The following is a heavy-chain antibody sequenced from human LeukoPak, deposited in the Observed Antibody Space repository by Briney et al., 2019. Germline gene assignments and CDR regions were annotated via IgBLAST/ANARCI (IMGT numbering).Heavy chain of an antibody. Sequence: SETLSLTCAVYGGSFSGYYWSWIRQPPGKGLEWIGEINHSGSTNYNPSLKSRVTISVDTSKNQFSLKLSSVTAADTAVYYCARGATYYDFWSGYYYYFDYWGQGTLVTVSS. V-gene: IGHV4-34*01. CDR1: GGSFSGYY. J-gene: IGHJ4*02. D-gene: IGHD3-3*01. CDR2: INHSGST. CDR3: ARGATYYDFWSGYYYYFDY.